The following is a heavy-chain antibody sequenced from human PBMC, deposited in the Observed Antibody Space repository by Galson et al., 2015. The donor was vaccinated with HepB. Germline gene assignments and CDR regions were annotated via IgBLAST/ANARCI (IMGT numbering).Heavy chain of an antibody. Sequence: SLRLSCAASGFTFSSYAMHWVRQAPGKGLEWVAVISYDGSNKYSADSVKGRFTISRDNSKNTLYLQMNSLRVEDTAVYYCARVTAAAGRSPVDYWGQGTLVTVSS. J-gene: IGHJ4*02. V-gene: IGHV3-30-3*01. CDR1: GFTFSSYA. D-gene: IGHD6-13*01. CDR2: ISYDGSNK. CDR3: ARVTAAAGRSPVDY.